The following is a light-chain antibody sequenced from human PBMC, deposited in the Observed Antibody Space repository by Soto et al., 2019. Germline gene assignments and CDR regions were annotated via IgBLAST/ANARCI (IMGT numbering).Light chain of an antibody. CDR3: QQYNNWPRT. J-gene: IGKJ1*01. Sequence: EIVMTQSPATLSVSPGERATLSCRASQSISGNLAWYQQKPGQAPRLLIFGASTRATGIPARFSGSGSGTEFTLTISSLQSEDFAVYYCQQYNNWPRTFGQGIKVEIK. CDR1: QSISGN. V-gene: IGKV3-15*01. CDR2: GAS.